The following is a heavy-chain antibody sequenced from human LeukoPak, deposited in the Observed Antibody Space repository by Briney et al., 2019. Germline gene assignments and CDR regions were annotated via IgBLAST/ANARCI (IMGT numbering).Heavy chain of an antibody. CDR3: ARGYSSSWYFNWFDP. CDR1: GGSISSYY. D-gene: IGHD6-13*01. CDR2: IYHSGST. J-gene: IGHJ5*02. Sequence: SETLSLTCTVSGGSISSYYWSWIRQPPGKGLEWIGTIYHSGSTYYNPSLKSRVTISVDTSKNQFSLKLSSVTAADTAVYYCARGYSSSWYFNWFDPWGQGTLVTVSS. V-gene: IGHV4-59*08.